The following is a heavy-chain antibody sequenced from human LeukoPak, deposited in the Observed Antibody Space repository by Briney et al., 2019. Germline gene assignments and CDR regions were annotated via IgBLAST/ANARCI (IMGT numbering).Heavy chain of an antibody. CDR3: AKNRGGTYKYYMDV. V-gene: IGHV3-23*01. Sequence: PGGSLRLSCAASGFTFNNYAMSWDRQAPGMGLEWLSYVSGSGGATYYAASVKGRFTISRDNSKNTVYLQMGSLRAEDTAVYYCAKNRGGTYKYYMDVWGNGTTVTVSS. J-gene: IGHJ6*03. CDR1: GFTFNNYA. D-gene: IGHD1-1*01. CDR2: VSGSGGAT.